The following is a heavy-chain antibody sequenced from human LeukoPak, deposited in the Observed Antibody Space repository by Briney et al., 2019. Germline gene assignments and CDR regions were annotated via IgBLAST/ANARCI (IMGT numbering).Heavy chain of an antibody. CDR1: GGSISSGGYY. J-gene: IGHJ4*02. V-gene: IGHV4-31*03. CDR2: IYYSGST. D-gene: IGHD5-18*01. CDR3: ARVDTARTFDY. Sequence: PSGTLSLTCTVSGGSISSGGYYWSWIRQHPGKGLEWIGYIYYSGSTYYNPSLKSRVTISVDTSKNQFSLKLSSVTAADTAVYYCARVDTARTFDYWGQGTLVTVSS.